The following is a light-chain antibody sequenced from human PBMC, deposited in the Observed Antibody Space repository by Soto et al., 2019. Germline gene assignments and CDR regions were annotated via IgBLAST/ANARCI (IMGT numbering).Light chain of an antibody. CDR2: DVT. J-gene: IGLJ2*01. Sequence: QSALTQPRSVSGSHGQSVTISCTGTSSDIGGYDYVSWYQHHPGKAPKLMIYDVTTRPSGVPDRFSGSKSGNTASLAISGLQAEDEADYYCCSYAGSYNLIFGGGTKVTVL. V-gene: IGLV2-11*01. CDR3: CSYAGSYNLI. CDR1: SSDIGGYDY.